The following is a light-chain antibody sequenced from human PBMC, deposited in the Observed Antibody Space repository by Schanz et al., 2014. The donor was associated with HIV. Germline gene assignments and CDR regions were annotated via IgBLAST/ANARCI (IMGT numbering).Light chain of an antibody. Sequence: QSALTQPASVSGSPGQSITISCTGTNSDVGYYNYVSWYQQYPGKAPKLMIYDVSNRPSGVSNRFSGSKSGNTASLTISGLQPEDEADYYCCTYAGTITHWLFGGGTKLTVL. J-gene: IGLJ3*02. CDR1: NSDVGYYNY. CDR2: DVS. V-gene: IGLV2-14*01. CDR3: CTYAGTITHWL.